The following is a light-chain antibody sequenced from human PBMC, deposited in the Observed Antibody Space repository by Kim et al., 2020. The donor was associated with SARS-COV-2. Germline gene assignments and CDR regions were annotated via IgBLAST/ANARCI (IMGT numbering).Light chain of an antibody. Sequence: SYELTQPPSVSVSPGQTASITCSGDKLGDKYACWYQQKPGQSPVLVIYQDSKRPSGIPERFSGSNSGNTATLTISGTQAMDEADYYCQAWDSRPVFGGGTQLTVL. J-gene: IGLJ2*01. CDR2: QDS. CDR3: QAWDSRPV. V-gene: IGLV3-1*01. CDR1: KLGDKY.